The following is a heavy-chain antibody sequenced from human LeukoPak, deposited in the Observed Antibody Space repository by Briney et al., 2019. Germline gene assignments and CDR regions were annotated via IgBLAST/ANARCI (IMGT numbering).Heavy chain of an antibody. J-gene: IGHJ4*02. V-gene: IGHV1-18*04. CDR2: ISAYNGNT. Sequence: GASVKVSCKASGYTFTSYGISWVRQAPGQGLEWIGWISAYNGNTNYAQKLQGRVTMTTDTSTSTAYMELRSLRSDDTAVYYCARVMGDIVVVPAAIDYWGQGTLVTVSS. D-gene: IGHD2-2*02. CDR3: ARVMGDIVVVPAAIDY. CDR1: GYTFTSYG.